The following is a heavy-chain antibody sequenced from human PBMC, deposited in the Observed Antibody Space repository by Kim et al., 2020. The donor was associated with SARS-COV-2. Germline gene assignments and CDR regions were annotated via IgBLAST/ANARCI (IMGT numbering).Heavy chain of an antibody. CDR3: ARETEGYCSSTSCSGWFDP. V-gene: IGHV1-69*13. J-gene: IGHJ5*02. CDR1: GGTFSSYA. CDR2: IIPIFGTA. D-gene: IGHD2-2*01. Sequence: SVKVSCKASGGTFSSYAISWVRQAPGQGLEWMGGIIPIFGTANYAQKFQGRVTITADESTSTAYMELSSLRSEDTAVYYCARETEGYCSSTSCSGWFDPWGQGTLVTVSS.